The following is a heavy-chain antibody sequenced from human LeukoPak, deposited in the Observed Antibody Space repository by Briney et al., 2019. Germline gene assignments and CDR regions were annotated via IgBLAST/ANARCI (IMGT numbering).Heavy chain of an antibody. V-gene: IGHV4-39*01. Sequence: SETLSLTCTVSGGSISSSSYYWGWIRQSPGKGLEWIGSIYYSGSTYHNPSLKSRVTISVDTSKNQFSLKLSSVTAADTAVYYCARHESSSWHHFDYWGQGTLVTVSS. D-gene: IGHD6-13*01. CDR3: ARHESSSWHHFDY. CDR2: IYYSGST. CDR1: GGSISSSSYY. J-gene: IGHJ4*02.